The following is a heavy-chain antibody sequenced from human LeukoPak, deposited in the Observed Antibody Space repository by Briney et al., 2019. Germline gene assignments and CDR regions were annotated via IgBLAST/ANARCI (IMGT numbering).Heavy chain of an antibody. CDR2: ISGSGGST. D-gene: IGHD2-2*02. Sequence: PGGSLRLSCAASGFTFSSYAMSWVRQAPGKGLEWVSAISGSGGSTYYADSVKGRFTISRDNSKNTLYLQMNSLRAEDTAVYYCARSGYCSSTSCYRFGAFDIWGQGTMVTVSS. CDR1: GFTFSSYA. CDR3: ARSGYCSSTSCYRFGAFDI. V-gene: IGHV3-23*01. J-gene: IGHJ3*02.